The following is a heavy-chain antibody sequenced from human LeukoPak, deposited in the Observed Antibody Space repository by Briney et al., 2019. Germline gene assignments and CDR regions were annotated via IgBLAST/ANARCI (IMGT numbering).Heavy chain of an antibody. V-gene: IGHV4-39*06. Sequence: SETLSLTCTVSGGSISSSGYLWGWIRQPPGKGLEWIGTIYYSGRTYYNPSLKSRFTISVDRYKKQFALTLSSVTAADTAVYYCAGGSPTLVRGVRYYYYMDVWGKGTTVTVSS. CDR3: AGGSPTLVRGVRYYYYMDV. J-gene: IGHJ6*03. CDR1: GGSISSSGYL. CDR2: IYYSGRT. D-gene: IGHD3-10*01.